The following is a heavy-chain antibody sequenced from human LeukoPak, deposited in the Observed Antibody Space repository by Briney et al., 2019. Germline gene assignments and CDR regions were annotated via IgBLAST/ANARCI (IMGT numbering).Heavy chain of an antibody. D-gene: IGHD1-26*01. V-gene: IGHV2-5*02. CDR2: IYWEDDK. CDR3: ARPYSGNFYYFAY. CDR1: GFYLSTSEVG. J-gene: IGHJ4*02. Sequence: ESGPTLVKPTQTPRLTCTFPGFYLSTSEVGVGWIRHPAGQALGGLAFIYWEDDKRYSPSLKSWLTITKDTSKNQVVLTMTNMDPVDTATYYCARPYSGNFYYFAYWGQGTLVTVSS.